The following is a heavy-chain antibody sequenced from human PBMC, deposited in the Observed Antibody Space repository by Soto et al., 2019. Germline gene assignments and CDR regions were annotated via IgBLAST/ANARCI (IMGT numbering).Heavy chain of an antibody. V-gene: IGHV1-69*04. CDR1: GGTFSSYT. J-gene: IGHJ4*02. Sequence: GASVKVCCKASGGTFSSYTISWVRQAPGQGLEWMGRIIPILGIANYAQKFQGRVTITADKSTSTAYMELSSLRSEDTAVYYCARDGGRDYIWGSYRYYFDYWGQGTLVTVSS. D-gene: IGHD3-16*02. CDR3: ARDGGRDYIWGSYRYYFDY. CDR2: IIPILGIA.